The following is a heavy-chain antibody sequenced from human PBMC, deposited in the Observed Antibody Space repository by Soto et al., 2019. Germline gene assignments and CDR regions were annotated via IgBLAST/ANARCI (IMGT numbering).Heavy chain of an antibody. Sequence: GGSLRLSCAASGFTFSSYAMSWVRQAPGKGLEWVSAISGSGGSTYYADSVKGRFTISRDNSKNTLYLQMNSLRAEDTAVYYCAKEPNIAVAGIFFFDYWGQGTLVTVSS. D-gene: IGHD6-19*01. CDR3: AKEPNIAVAGIFFFDY. J-gene: IGHJ4*02. V-gene: IGHV3-23*01. CDR1: GFTFSSYA. CDR2: ISGSGGST.